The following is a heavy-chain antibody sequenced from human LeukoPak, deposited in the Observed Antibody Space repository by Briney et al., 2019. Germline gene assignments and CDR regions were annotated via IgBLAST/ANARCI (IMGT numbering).Heavy chain of an antibody. V-gene: IGHV3-74*01. J-gene: IGHJ4*02. CDR2: INSDGSST. CDR3: VRGTGWVDY. Sequence: GESLRLSCAASGFTFSSYWMHWVRQAPGKGLVWVSRINSDGSSTSYADSVKGRFTVSRDNAENSLFLQMNSLSAEDTAVYYCVRGTGWVDYWGQGTLVTVSS. D-gene: IGHD6-19*01. CDR1: GFTFSSYW.